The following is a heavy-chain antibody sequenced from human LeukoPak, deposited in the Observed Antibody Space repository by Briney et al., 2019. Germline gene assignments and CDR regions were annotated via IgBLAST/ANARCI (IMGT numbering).Heavy chain of an antibody. CDR1: GFXFSDYY. D-gene: IGHD6-13*01. Sequence: PGGALRLSCPASGFXFSDYYISWIRQAPAKGLEWVALIWDDGSNQYYPDTLKGRPTISRDNSNNTVYLQMNSLRAEDTAVYYCARDSSQNFDYWGQGTLVTVSS. CDR3: ARDSSQNFDY. CDR2: IWDDGSNQ. V-gene: IGHV3-33*08. J-gene: IGHJ4*02.